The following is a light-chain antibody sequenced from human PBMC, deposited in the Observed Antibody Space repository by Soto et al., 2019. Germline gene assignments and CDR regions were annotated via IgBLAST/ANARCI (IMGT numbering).Light chain of an antibody. CDR2: GAS. Sequence: EIVLTQSPGTLSLSPGERATLSCRASQSVSSSYLAWYQQKPGQAPRLLIYGASSRATGIPDRFSGGGSGTDFTLTITRLDPEYVAVYYCQQYASSRTFGQGTKVDIK. J-gene: IGKJ1*01. CDR3: QQYASSRT. V-gene: IGKV3-20*01. CDR1: QSVSSSY.